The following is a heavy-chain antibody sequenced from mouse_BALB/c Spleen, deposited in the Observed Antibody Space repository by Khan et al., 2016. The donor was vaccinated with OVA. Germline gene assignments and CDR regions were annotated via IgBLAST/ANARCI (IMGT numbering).Heavy chain of an antibody. CDR1: GYTFTSYW. V-gene: IGHV1S41*01. CDR3: ARENYYGSSHYAMDC. J-gene: IGHJ4*01. CDR2: ISPGSGTP. Sequence: DLVKPGASVKLSCKASGYTFTSYWINWIKQRPGQGLEWIGRISPGSGTPYYNEMFKGKATLTVDTSSSTAYIQLSSLSSEDSAVYFCARENYYGSSHYAMDCWGQGTSVTVSS. D-gene: IGHD1-1*01.